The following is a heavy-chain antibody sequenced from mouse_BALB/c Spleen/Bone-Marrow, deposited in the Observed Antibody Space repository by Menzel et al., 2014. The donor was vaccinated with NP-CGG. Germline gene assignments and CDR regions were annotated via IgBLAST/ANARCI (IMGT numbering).Heavy chain of an antibody. J-gene: IGHJ2*01. D-gene: IGHD2-3*01. CDR1: GCSFTSYT. V-gene: IGHV1-4*01. CDR2: IVPSSAYS. Sequence: VQRVESGAELARPGASVRMSCKASGCSFTSYTMHWLKQRPGQGLEWIAYIVPSSAYSNYNQKFKDKATLTADRSSSTAYMQLSSLTSEDSAVYYCAREGSYDGCSGHFDYWGPGTTLTVSS. CDR3: AREGSYDGCSGHFDY.